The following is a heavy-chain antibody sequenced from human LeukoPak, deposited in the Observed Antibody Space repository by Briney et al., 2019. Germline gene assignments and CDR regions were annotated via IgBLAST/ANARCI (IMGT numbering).Heavy chain of an antibody. Sequence: SETLSLTCPVYGGSFSGYYWSWIRQPPGKGLEWIGEINHSGSTNYNPSLKSRVTISVDTSKNQFSLKLSSVTAADTAVYYCARVDTAMDAFDYWGQGTLVTVSS. CDR2: INHSGST. J-gene: IGHJ4*02. V-gene: IGHV4-34*01. D-gene: IGHD5-18*01. CDR1: GGSFSGYY. CDR3: ARVDTAMDAFDY.